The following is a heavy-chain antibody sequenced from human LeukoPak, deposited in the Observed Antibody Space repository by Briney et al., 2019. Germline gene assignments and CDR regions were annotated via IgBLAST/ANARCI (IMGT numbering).Heavy chain of an antibody. CDR1: GFTLSDYT. CDR3: ARGDYYYYYMDV. CDR2: ISRSSS. J-gene: IGHJ6*03. Sequence: PGGSLRLSCAASGFTLSDYTMNWVRQTPGKGLEWVSSISRSSSYYADSVKGRFTISRDNAKNTLYLQMNSLRAEDTAVYYCARGDYYYYYMDVWGKGTTVTISS. V-gene: IGHV3-21*01.